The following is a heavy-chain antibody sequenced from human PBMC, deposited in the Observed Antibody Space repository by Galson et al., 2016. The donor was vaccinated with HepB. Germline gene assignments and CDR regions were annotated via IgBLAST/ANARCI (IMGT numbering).Heavy chain of an antibody. Sequence: SLRLSCAASGFTFRMYSIHWMRQAPGKGLEWVAVISGSGRHEHYADSVKGRFSLSRDNSRNMVHLQMSSLRPDDTAVYYFAKEDFCSELGCPAGQWGQGRLVTVSS. J-gene: IGHJ4*02. CDR1: GFTFRMYS. CDR3: AKEDFCSELGCPAGQ. CDR2: ISGSGRHE. V-gene: IGHV3-30*04. D-gene: IGHD3-3*01.